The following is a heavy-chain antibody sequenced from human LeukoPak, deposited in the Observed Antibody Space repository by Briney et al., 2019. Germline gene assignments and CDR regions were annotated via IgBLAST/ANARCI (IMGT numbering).Heavy chain of an antibody. Sequence: SVKVSCKSSGGTFSSYAIIWVRQAPGQGLEWMGGIIPIFGTANYAQKFQGRVTITADESTSTAYMELSSLRSEDTAVYYCARDPNYGDYVRFDPWGQGTVVTVSS. D-gene: IGHD4-17*01. V-gene: IGHV1-69*13. CDR2: IIPIFGTA. CDR3: ARDPNYGDYVRFDP. J-gene: IGHJ5*02. CDR1: GGTFSSYA.